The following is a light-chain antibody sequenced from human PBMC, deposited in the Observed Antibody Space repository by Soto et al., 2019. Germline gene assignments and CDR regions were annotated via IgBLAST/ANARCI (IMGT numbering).Light chain of an antibody. Sequence: QSVLTQHPSVSGSPGQSITISCTGTSSDIGKYNLVSWYQQHPGKAPKLIIYEDTKRPSGVSNRFSGSKSGNTASLTISGLQAADEANYFCCSCADSSPQVVFGGGTKLTVL. J-gene: IGLJ2*01. V-gene: IGLV2-23*01. CDR3: CSCADSSPQVV. CDR2: EDT. CDR1: SSDIGKYNL.